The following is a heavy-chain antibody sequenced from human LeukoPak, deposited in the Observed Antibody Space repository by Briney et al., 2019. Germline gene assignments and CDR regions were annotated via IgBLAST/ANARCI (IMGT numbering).Heavy chain of an antibody. D-gene: IGHD2-15*01. Sequence: GGSLRLSCAASGFTFSSYGMHWVRQAPGKGLEWVAVIWYDGSNKYYADSVKGRFTISRDNSKNTLYLQMNSLRAEDTAVYYCARELAVVAATRYYYYGMDVWGQGTTVTVSS. CDR3: ARELAVVAATRYYYYGMDV. CDR2: IWYDGSNK. V-gene: IGHV3-33*01. J-gene: IGHJ6*02. CDR1: GFTFSSYG.